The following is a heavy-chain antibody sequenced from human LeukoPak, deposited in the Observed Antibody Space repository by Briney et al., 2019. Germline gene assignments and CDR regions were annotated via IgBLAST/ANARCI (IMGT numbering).Heavy chain of an antibody. J-gene: IGHJ5*02. CDR1: GGSTSSYY. CDR2: IYTSGST. D-gene: IGHD3-22*01. Sequence: SETLSLTCTVSGGSTSSYYWSWIRQPAGKGLEWIGRIYTSGSTNYNPSLKSRVTMSVDTSKNQFSLKLSSVTAADTAVYYCARGTYYYDSSGYPVWGFDPWGQGTLVTVSS. V-gene: IGHV4-4*07. CDR3: ARGTYYYDSSGYPVWGFDP.